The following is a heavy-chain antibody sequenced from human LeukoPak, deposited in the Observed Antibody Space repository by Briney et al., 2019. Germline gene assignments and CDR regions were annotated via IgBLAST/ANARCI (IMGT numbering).Heavy chain of an antibody. V-gene: IGHV3-74*01. CDR2: INSDGGST. J-gene: IGHJ4*02. CDR3: ARAPQTYFDY. Sequence: PGGSLRLSCAASGFTFSSFWMHWVRQAPGKGLVWVSRINSDGGSTSYADSVKGRFTISRDNARNTLYLQMTSLRAEDTAVYYCARAPQTYFDYWGQGTLVTVSS. CDR1: GFTFSSFW.